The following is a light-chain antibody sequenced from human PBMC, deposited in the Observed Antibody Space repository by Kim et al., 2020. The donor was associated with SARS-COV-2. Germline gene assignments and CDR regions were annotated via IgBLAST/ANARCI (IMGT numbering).Light chain of an antibody. J-gene: IGLJ3*02. V-gene: IGLV3-19*01. CDR2: GNN. Sequence: SSELTQDPAVSVALGQTVRITCQGDSLRTYYASWYQQKPGQAPVLVNYGNNNRPSGIPDRFSGSSSGNTASLTITGAQAEDEADYYCNSRDNSGTLWLFG. CDR3: NSRDNSGTLWL. CDR1: SLRTYY.